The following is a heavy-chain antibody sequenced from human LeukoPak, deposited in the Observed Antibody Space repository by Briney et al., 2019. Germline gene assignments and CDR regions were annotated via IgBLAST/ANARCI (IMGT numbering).Heavy chain of an antibody. V-gene: IGHV4-4*09. J-gene: IGHJ4*02. CDR2: IYTSGST. D-gene: IGHD2-15*01. Sequence: SETLSLTCTVSGGSISSYYWSWIRQPPGKGLEWIGYIYTSGSTNYNPSLKSRVTISVDTSKNQFSLKLSSVTAADTAVYYCARHCFRGYCLNYWGQGTLVTVSS. CDR3: ARHCFRGYCLNY. CDR1: GGSISSYY.